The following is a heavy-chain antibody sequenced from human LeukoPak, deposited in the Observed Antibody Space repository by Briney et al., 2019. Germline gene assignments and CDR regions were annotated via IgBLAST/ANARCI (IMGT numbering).Heavy chain of an antibody. CDR3: GRDYYYGTSAPYNFGIDV. Sequence: GASVKVSCEASGYTLTKYGISWVRQAPGQGPEWMGWISGYNGNTNYAQKFQGRVTMTTDTSTSTAYMELRDLKSDDTAVYFSGRDYYYGTSAPYNFGIDVWGQGTTVTVSS. CDR2: ISGYNGNT. V-gene: IGHV1-18*04. J-gene: IGHJ6*02. CDR1: GYTLTKYG. D-gene: IGHD3-10*01.